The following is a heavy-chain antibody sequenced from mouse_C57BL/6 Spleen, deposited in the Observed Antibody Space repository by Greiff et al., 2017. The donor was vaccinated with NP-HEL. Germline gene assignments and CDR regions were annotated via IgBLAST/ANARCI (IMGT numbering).Heavy chain of an antibody. CDR1: GYAFSSSW. Sequence: VQLQESGPELVKPGASVKISCKASGYAFSSSWMNWVKQRPGKGLEWIGRIYPGDGDTNYNGKFKGKATLTADKSSSTAYMQLSSLTSEDSAVYFCATLYYDDRNFDYWGKGTTLTVSS. D-gene: IGHD2-13*01. CDR2: IYPGDGDT. J-gene: IGHJ2*01. CDR3: ATLYYDDRNFDY. V-gene: IGHV1-82*01.